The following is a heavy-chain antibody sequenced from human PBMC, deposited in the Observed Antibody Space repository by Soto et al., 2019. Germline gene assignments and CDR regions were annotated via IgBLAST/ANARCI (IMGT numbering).Heavy chain of an antibody. CDR2: IIPIFGTA. J-gene: IGHJ3*02. CDR3: AWRLGATPEAACDI. Sequence: QVQLVQSGAEVKKPGSSVKVSCKASGGTFSSYAISWVRQAPGQGLEWMGGIIPIFGTANYAQKFQGRVTIPADESTGTAHMELGSPRTGDTGVYYCAWRLGATPEAACDIWGQGTMVTVSS. D-gene: IGHD1-26*01. V-gene: IGHV1-69*12. CDR1: GGTFSSYA.